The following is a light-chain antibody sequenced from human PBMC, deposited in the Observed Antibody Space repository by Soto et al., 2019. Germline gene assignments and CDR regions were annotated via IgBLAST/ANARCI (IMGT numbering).Light chain of an antibody. V-gene: IGLV1-40*01. CDR1: SSNIGSGYD. CDR2: GNT. Sequence: QPVLTQPPSVSGAPGQRVTISCTGSSSNIGSGYDVHWYQQLPGTAPKLLIYGNTNRPSGVPDRFSGSKSGTSASLAITGLQAEDEADYYCQCYDSSLSDWVFGGGTKVTVL. CDR3: QCYDSSLSDWV. J-gene: IGLJ3*02.